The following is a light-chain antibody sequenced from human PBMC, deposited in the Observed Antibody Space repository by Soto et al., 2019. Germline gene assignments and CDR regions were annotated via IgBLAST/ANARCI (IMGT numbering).Light chain of an antibody. CDR1: SSDVGGYNY. CDR2: DVS. V-gene: IGLV2-11*01. Sequence: QSALAQPRSVSGSPGQSVTISCTGTSSDVGGYNYVSWYQQHPGKAPKLMIYDVSKRPSGVPDRFSGSKSGNTASLTISGLQAEDEADYYCCSYAGSYTSSPVFGTGTKVTVL. J-gene: IGLJ1*01. CDR3: CSYAGSYTSSPV.